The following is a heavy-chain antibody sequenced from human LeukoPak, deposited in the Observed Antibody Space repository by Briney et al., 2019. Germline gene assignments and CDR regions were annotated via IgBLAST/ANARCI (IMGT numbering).Heavy chain of an antibody. CDR2: LSTYDGDA. D-gene: IGHD5-18*01. J-gene: IGHJ4*02. Sequence: ASVKVSCKASGYSFTSYGITWVRQAPGQALEWMGWLSTYDGDANYAQQLQGRVTMTTDTSTITAYMELRSLRSDDTAVYYCARAPSGFTYGPGDHWGQGTLVTVSS. CDR3: ARAPSGFTYGPGDH. V-gene: IGHV1-18*01. CDR1: GYSFTSYG.